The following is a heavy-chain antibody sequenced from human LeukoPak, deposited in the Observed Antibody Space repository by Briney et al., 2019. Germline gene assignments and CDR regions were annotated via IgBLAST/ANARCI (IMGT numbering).Heavy chain of an antibody. CDR3: ARVDTAMVTTAFDY. Sequence: SVKVSCKASGGTFSSYAISWVRQAPGQGLEWTGRIIPILGIANYAQKFQGRVTITADKSTSTAYMELSSLRSEDTAVYYCARVDTAMVTTAFDYWGQGTLVTVSS. D-gene: IGHD5-18*01. V-gene: IGHV1-69*04. CDR2: IIPILGIA. CDR1: GGTFSSYA. J-gene: IGHJ4*02.